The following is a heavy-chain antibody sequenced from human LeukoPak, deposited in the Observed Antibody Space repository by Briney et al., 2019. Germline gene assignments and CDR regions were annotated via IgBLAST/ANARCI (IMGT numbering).Heavy chain of an antibody. J-gene: IGHJ3*02. Sequence: PGGSLRLSCAASGFTFSSYGMHWVRQAPGKGLEWVAVIWYDGSNKYYADSVKGRFTISRDNSKNTLYLQMNSLRAEDTAAYYCARDRQWLATDAFDIWGQGTMVTVSS. CDR3: ARDRQWLATDAFDI. CDR2: IWYDGSNK. V-gene: IGHV3-33*01. D-gene: IGHD6-19*01. CDR1: GFTFSSYG.